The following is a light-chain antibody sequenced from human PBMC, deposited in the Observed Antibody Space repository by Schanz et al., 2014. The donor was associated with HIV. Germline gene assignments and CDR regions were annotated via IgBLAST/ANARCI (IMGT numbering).Light chain of an antibody. CDR3: QQSYGTSWT. J-gene: IGKJ1*01. Sequence: DIVMTQSPDSLAVSLGERATINCKSSQSVLYTANNVNYLAWYQQKPGQPPKLLVYWASTRESGVPDRFSGSGSGTDFTLTISSLQPEDSATYYCQQSYGTSWTFGQGTKVEIK. CDR1: QSVLYTANNVNY. CDR2: WAS. V-gene: IGKV4-1*01.